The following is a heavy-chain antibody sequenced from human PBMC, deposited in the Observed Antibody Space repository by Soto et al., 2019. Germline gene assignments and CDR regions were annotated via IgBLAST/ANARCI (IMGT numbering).Heavy chain of an antibody. CDR3: AKMYRGCSGYIQS. J-gene: IGHJ5*02. D-gene: IGHD5-12*01. Sequence: GGSLRLSCATSGFTFTNYAMTWVRRGPGKGLEWVSSISAGGVSTYFADSVKGRFTISRDNSKNTLFLHMNSLRAEDTAVYYCAKMYRGCSGYIQSWGQGTLVTVSS. CDR1: GFTFTNYA. CDR2: ISAGGVST. V-gene: IGHV3-23*01.